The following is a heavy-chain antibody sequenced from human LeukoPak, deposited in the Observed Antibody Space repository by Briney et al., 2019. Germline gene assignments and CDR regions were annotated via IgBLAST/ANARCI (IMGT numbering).Heavy chain of an antibody. Sequence: SLRLSCAASGFTFSSYGMHWVRQAPGKGLEWGAVISYDGSNKYFADSVKGRFTISRDNSKNTLYLQMNSLRAEDTAVYYCARADQLYDFWSGYHYWGQGTLVTVSS. CDR1: GFTFSSYG. CDR2: ISYDGSNK. J-gene: IGHJ4*02. V-gene: IGHV3-30*03. D-gene: IGHD3-3*01. CDR3: ARADQLYDFWSGYHY.